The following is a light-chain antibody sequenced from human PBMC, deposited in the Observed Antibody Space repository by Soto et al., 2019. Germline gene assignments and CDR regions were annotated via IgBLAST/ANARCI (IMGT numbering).Light chain of an antibody. CDR2: GAS. V-gene: IGKV3-15*01. CDR1: ESVSTN. Sequence: EIEMTQSTATLSLAPGERVTLSCRASESVSTNLAWYQQKAGQAPRLLIYGASTRATGIPARFSGSGSGTDFTLTISSLQAEDVAVYYCQQYYSTPITFGQGTRLEI. J-gene: IGKJ5*01. CDR3: QQYYSTPIT.